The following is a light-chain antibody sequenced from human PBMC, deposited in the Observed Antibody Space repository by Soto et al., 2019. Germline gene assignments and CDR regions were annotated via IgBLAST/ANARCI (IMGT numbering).Light chain of an antibody. CDR2: DVT. V-gene: IGLV2-14*01. Sequence: QSVLTQPASVSGSPGQSITISCTGTSSDVGGYNYVSWYQQDPGKAPKLMIYDVTNRPSGVSNRFSGSKSGNTASLTISGLQAEDGADYYCTSYTSSITRYVFGGGTQLTVL. J-gene: IGLJ3*02. CDR3: TSYTSSITRYV. CDR1: SSDVGGYNY.